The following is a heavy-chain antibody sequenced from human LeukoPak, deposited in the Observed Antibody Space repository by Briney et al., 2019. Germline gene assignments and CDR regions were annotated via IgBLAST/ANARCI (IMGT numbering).Heavy chain of an antibody. CDR3: ARSGGSYYGPSGAFDI. Sequence: KPSETLSLTCTVSGGSISSSSYYWGWIRQPPGKGLEWIGSIYYSGSTYYNPSLKSRVTISVDTSKNQFSLKLSSVTAADTAVYYCARSGGSYYGPSGAFDIWGQGTMVTVSS. V-gene: IGHV4-39*07. CDR1: GGSISSSSYY. D-gene: IGHD1-26*01. CDR2: IYYSGST. J-gene: IGHJ3*02.